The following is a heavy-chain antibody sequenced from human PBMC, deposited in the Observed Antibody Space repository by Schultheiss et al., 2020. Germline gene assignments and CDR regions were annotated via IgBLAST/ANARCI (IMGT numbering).Heavy chain of an antibody. D-gene: IGHD1-1*01. CDR3: ARHHHNWNWDY. V-gene: IGHV4-39*01. CDR2: INHSGST. Sequence: SETLSLTCTVSGGSISSGSYYWSWIRQPPGKGLEWIGEINHSGSTNYNPSLKSRLTISVDTSKNQFSLKLSSVTAADTAVYYCARHHHNWNWDYWGQGTLVTVSS. J-gene: IGHJ4*02. CDR1: GGSISSGSYY.